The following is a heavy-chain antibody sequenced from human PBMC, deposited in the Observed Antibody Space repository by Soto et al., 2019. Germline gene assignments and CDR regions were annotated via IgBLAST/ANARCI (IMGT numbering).Heavy chain of an antibody. D-gene: IGHD3-10*01. CDR2: IYYSGST. Sequence: PSETLSLTCTVSGGSISSSSYYWGWIRQPPGKGLEWIGSIYYSGSTYYNPSLKSRVTISVDTSKNQFSLKLSSLTAADTAVYYCARLRVIMLRGAASIDYWGQGTLVTVSS. CDR1: GGSISSSSYY. CDR3: ARLRVIMLRGAASIDY. V-gene: IGHV4-39*01. J-gene: IGHJ4*02.